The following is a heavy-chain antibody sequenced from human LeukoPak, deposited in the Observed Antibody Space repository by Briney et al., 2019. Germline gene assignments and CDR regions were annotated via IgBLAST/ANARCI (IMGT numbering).Heavy chain of an antibody. CDR3: ARGPYGDYIDAFDI. V-gene: IGHV3-48*01. D-gene: IGHD4-17*01. Sequence: GGSLRLSCTASGFTFSTDSMNWVRQAPGKGLEWLSYISDSGSKIFYADSVRGRFTISRDNAKNSLFLQMNSLRAEDTAMFYCARGPYGDYIDAFDIWGQGTMVTVSS. CDR2: ISDSGSKI. CDR1: GFTFSTDS. J-gene: IGHJ3*02.